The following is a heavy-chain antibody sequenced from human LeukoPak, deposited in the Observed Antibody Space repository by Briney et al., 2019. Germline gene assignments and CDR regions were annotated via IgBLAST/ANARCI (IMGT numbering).Heavy chain of an antibody. Sequence: PSETLSLTCAVYGGSFSGYYWSWIRQHPGKGLEWIGYIYYSGSTYYNPSLKSRVTISVDTSKNQFSLKLSSVTAADTAVYYCARMRITMVRGVIITAYYFDYWGQGTLVTVSS. J-gene: IGHJ4*02. CDR3: ARMRITMVRGVIITAYYFDY. CDR2: IYYSGST. CDR1: GGSFSGYY. D-gene: IGHD3-10*01. V-gene: IGHV4-31*11.